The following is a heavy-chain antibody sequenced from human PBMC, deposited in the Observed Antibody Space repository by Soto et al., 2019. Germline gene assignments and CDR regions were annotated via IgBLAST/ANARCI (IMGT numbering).Heavy chain of an antibody. CDR1: GGSISSGGYS. J-gene: IGHJ5*02. V-gene: IGHV4-30-2*01. Sequence: QLQLQESGSGLMKPSQTLSLTCAVSGGSISSGGYSWSWIRQPPGKGLEWIGYIYHSGSTYYNPSLKSRVTISVDRSKNQFSLKLSSVTAADTAVYYCARGTTGTRNGVAFAPWGQGTLVTVSS. D-gene: IGHD1-1*01. CDR3: ARGTTGTRNGVAFAP. CDR2: IYHSGST.